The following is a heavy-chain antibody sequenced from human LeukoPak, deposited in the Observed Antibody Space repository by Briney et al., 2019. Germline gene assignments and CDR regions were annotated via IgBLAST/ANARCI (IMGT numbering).Heavy chain of an antibody. V-gene: IGHV3-23*01. CDR3: AKDDGSGTTDY. CDR1: GFTFSSYV. D-gene: IGHD3-10*01. Sequence: GGSLRLSCAASGFTFSSYVMNWVRQAPGKGLEWVAAISGSGGSTYYADSVKGRFTISRDNSKNTLYLQMKSLRADDTAVYYRAKDDGSGTTDYWGQGTLVTVSS. CDR2: ISGSGGST. J-gene: IGHJ4*02.